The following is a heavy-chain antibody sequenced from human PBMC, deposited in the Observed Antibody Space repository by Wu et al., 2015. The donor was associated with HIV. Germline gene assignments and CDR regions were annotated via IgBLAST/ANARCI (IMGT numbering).Heavy chain of an antibody. J-gene: IGHJ6*02. V-gene: IGHV1-46*01. CDR1: GYRFTDYY. D-gene: IGHD3-10*01. CDR2: INPSGGST. CDR3: ATLGGGPFYGLDV. Sequence: QVQLVQSGAEVKKPGASVKVSCKASGYRFTDYYMHWVRRAPGQGLEWVGFINPSGGSTTYAQHFQGRVTMTRDTSTSTVNMELSSLRSEDTAVYYCATLGGGPFYGLDVWGQGTTVIVSS.